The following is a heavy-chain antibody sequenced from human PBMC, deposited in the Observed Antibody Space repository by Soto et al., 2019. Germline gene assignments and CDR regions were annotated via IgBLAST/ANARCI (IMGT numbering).Heavy chain of an antibody. V-gene: IGHV4-61*01. CDR1: GGSVSSDRYY. D-gene: IGHD1-1*01. CDR2: IYYSGRT. J-gene: IGHJ6*02. CDR3: ARDWNVGNYGLDV. Sequence: SETLSLTCTVSGGSVSSDRYYWSWIRQPPGKGLEWIGYIYYSGRTDYNPSLKSRVTISLDTSKNQFSLKLSSVTAADTAVYYCARDWNVGNYGLDVWGQGTSVTVSS.